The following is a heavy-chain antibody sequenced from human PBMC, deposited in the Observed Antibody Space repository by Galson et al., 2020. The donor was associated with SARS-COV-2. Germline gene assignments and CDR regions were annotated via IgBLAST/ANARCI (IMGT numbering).Heavy chain of an antibody. Sequence: ASVKVSCKVSGYTLTELSMHWVRQAPGKGREWMGGFDPEDGETIYAQKFQGRVTMTEDTSTDTAYMELSSLRSEDTAVYYCATSSPVTTNNWFDPWGQGTLVTVSS. J-gene: IGHJ5*02. V-gene: IGHV1-24*01. CDR3: ATSSPVTTNNWFDP. CDR2: FDPEDGET. CDR1: GYTLTELS. D-gene: IGHD4-17*01.